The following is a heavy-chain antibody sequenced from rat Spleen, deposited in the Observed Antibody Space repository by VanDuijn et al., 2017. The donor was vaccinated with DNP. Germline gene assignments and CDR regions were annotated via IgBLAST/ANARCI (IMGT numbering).Heavy chain of an antibody. CDR2: IGASGEST. D-gene: IGHD1-3*01. J-gene: IGHJ2*01. Sequence: EVQLVESGGGLVQPGRSMRLSCAVSGFTFSSVPMAWVRQAPKKGLEWVATIGASGESTYYRDSVKGRITISRDNAKSNLYLQMDSLRSEDTATYYCTTVRSLNYGRGFDYWGQGVMVTVSS. CDR1: GFTFSSVP. V-gene: IGHV5-46*01. CDR3: TTVRSLNYGRGFDY.